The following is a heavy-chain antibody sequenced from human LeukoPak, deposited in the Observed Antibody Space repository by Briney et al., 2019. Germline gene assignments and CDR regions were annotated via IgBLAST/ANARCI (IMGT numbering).Heavy chain of an antibody. CDR3: ARGIAAAGTWYFDY. Sequence: SETLSLTCTVSGYSISSGYYWGWIRQPPGKGLEWIGSIYHSGSTYYNPSLKSRVTISVDTSKNQFSLKLSSVTAADTAVYYCARGIAAAGTWYFDYWGQGTLVTVSS. D-gene: IGHD6-13*01. CDR2: IYHSGST. V-gene: IGHV4-38-2*02. CDR1: GYSISSGYY. J-gene: IGHJ4*02.